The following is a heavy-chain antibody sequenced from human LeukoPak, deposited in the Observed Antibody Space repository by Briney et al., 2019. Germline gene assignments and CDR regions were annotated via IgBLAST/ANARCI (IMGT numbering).Heavy chain of an antibody. V-gene: IGHV4-59*01. CDR3: ARGGYYYYGMDV. CDR2: IYYSGST. J-gene: IGHJ6*02. CDR1: GGSISSYY. Sequence: SETLSLTCTVSGGSISSYYWSWIRQPPGKGLEWIGYIYYSGSTNYNPSLKSRVTISVDTSKNQFSLKLSSVTATDTAVYYCARGGYYYYGMDVWGQGTTVTVSS.